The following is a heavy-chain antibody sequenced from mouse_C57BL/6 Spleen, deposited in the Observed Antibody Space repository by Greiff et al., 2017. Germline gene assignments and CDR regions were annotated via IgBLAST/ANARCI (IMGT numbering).Heavy chain of an antibody. V-gene: IGHV1-26*01. CDR3: ARGGTTVVAPLYFGY. CDR1: GYTFNDYY. CDR2: INPNNGGT. J-gene: IGHJ2*01. Sequence: EVQLQQSGPELVKPGASVKISCKASGYTFNDYYMNWVKQSHGKSLEWIGDINPNNGGTSYNQKFKGKATLTVDKASSTAYMELRSLTSEDSAVYYGARGGTTVVAPLYFGYWGQGTTLTVSS. D-gene: IGHD1-1*01.